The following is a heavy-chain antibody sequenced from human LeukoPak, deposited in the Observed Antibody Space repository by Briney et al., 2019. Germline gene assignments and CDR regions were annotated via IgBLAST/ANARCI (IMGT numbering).Heavy chain of an antibody. V-gene: IGHV4-34*01. D-gene: IGHD5-24*01. J-gene: IGHJ4*02. CDR2: INHSGST. CDR3: ARGRARWLQNFIY. Sequence: PSETLSLTCAVYGGSFSGYYWSWIRQPPGKGLEWIGEINHSGSTKYNPSLTSRVTISVHTSKNQFSLKLSSVTAADTAVYYCARGRARWLQNFIYWGQGTLVTVSS. CDR1: GGSFSGYY.